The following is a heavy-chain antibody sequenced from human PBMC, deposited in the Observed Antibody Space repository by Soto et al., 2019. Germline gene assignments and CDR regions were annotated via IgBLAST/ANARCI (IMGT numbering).Heavy chain of an antibody. CDR1: RDSVSSYSAA. CDR3: ARDRYSSSGWFDP. J-gene: IGHJ5*02. Sequence: SQTLSLTCAISRDSVSSYSAAWNWIRQSPSGGLEWLGRTYYRSRFFSDYAESVKSRIIINPDTSKNQFSLRLKSVTPEDTAVYYCARDRYSSSGWFDPWGQGTPVTSPQ. D-gene: IGHD6-6*01. CDR2: TYYRSRFFS. V-gene: IGHV6-1*01.